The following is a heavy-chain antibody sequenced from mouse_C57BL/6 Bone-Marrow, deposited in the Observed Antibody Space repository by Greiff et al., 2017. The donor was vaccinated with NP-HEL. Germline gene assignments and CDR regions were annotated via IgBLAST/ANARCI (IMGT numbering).Heavy chain of an antibody. CDR3: ARRQRHWYFDV. CDR2: ISNLAYSI. D-gene: IGHD6-1*01. V-gene: IGHV5-15*01. J-gene: IGHJ1*03. CDR1: GFTFSDYG. Sequence: EVQGVESGGGLVQPGGSLKLSCAASGFTFSDYGMAWVRQAPRKGPEWVAFISNLAYSIYYADTVTGRFTISRENAQNTLYLEMSSLRSEDTAMYYCARRQRHWYFDVWDTGTTVTVCS.